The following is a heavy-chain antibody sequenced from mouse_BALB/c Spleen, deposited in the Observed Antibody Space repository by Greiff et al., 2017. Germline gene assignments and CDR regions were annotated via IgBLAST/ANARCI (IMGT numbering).Heavy chain of an antibody. V-gene: IGHV5-6-5*01. CDR2: ISSGGST. D-gene: IGHD1-1*02. CDR3: ARELLD. CDR1: GFTFSSYA. J-gene: IGHJ3*01. Sequence: DVMLVESGGGLVKPGGSLKLSCAASGFTFSSYAMSWVRQTPEKRLEWVASISSGGSTYYPDSVKGRFTISRDNARNILYLQMSSLRSEDTAMYYCARELLDWGQGTLVTVSA.